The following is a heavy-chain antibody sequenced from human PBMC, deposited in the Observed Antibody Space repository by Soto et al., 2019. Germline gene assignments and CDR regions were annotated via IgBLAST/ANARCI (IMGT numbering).Heavy chain of an antibody. Sequence: EVQLVESGGGLVKPGGSLRLSCAASDFAFSKAWVGWVRQAPGKGLEWVGHIKGQTSGGTTDYGAPMTDRFTISRDDSKRTLYLQMNNLKTEDTAEYYCTTEGTVYGYHALDSWGQGTLATVSS. CDR2: IKGQTSGGTT. CDR3: TTEGTVYGYHALDS. J-gene: IGHJ4*02. CDR1: DFAFSKAW. V-gene: IGHV3-15*07. D-gene: IGHD5-18*01.